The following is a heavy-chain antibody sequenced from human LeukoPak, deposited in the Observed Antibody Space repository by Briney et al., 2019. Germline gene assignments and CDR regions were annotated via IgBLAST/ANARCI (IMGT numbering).Heavy chain of an antibody. CDR1: GFSFSNYG. Sequence: PGGTLRLSCAASGFSFSNYGMTWVRQAPGKGLEWVSVIYSGGTTYYADSVKGRFTISRDNAKNTLYLQMNSLRAEDTAVYYCARDYYDSSGYYRRDAFDIWGQGTMVTVSS. J-gene: IGHJ3*02. CDR3: ARDYYDSSGYYRRDAFDI. D-gene: IGHD3-22*01. V-gene: IGHV3-66*01. CDR2: IYSGGTT.